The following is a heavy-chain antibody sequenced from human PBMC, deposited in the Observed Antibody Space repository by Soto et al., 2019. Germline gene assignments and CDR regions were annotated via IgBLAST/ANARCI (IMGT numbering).Heavy chain of an antibody. CDR3: ARDLSGTGLDI. CDR2: FYSTGGT. CDR1: GDPIGGFY. Sequence: SETLPLTITVSGDPIGGFYWSWIRQSAEKGLEWIGRFYSTGGTAYNPALKGRVTISLDRSNNHVSLEMNSVTAADTPVSFCARDLSGTGLDIWRRGTRVT. D-gene: IGHD1-26*01. J-gene: IGHJ6*02. V-gene: IGHV4-4*07.